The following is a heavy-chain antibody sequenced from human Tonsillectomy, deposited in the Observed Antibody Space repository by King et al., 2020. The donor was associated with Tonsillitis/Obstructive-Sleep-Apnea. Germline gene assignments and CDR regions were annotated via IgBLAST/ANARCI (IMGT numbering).Heavy chain of an antibody. D-gene: IGHD2-2*01. V-gene: IGHV4-34*01. Sequence: VQLQQWGAGLLKPSETLSLTCAVYGGSFSGYYWSWIRQPPGKGLEWLGAINHSGSTNYNPSLKSRVNISVDTSKNQFSLKLSSVTAADTAVYYCARQDIVVVPAATALNDAFDIWGQGTMVTVSS. CDR1: GGSFSGYY. CDR3: ARQDIVVVPAATALNDAFDI. J-gene: IGHJ3*02. CDR2: INHSGST.